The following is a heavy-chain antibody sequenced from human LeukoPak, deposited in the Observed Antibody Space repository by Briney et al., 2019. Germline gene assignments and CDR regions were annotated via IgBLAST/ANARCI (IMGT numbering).Heavy chain of an antibody. Sequence: SVKVSCKASGGTFSSYAISWVRRAPGQGLEWMGGIIPIFGTANYAQKFQGRVTITTDESTSTAYMELSSLRSEDTAVYYCASERYSNYEYYYMDVWGKGTTVTVSS. CDR3: ASERYSNYEYYYMDV. D-gene: IGHD4-11*01. V-gene: IGHV1-69*05. CDR2: IIPIFGTA. CDR1: GGTFSSYA. J-gene: IGHJ6*03.